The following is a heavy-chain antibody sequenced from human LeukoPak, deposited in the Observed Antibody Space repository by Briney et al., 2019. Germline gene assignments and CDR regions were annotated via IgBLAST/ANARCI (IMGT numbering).Heavy chain of an antibody. CDR3: AKDYYDDSFDY. J-gene: IGHJ4*02. CDR2: ISGSGGTT. Sequence: GGSLRLSCAASGFTFSSYGMSWVRQAPGKGLEWVSAISGSGGTTYYADSVKGRFTISRDNSKNTLYLQMNSLRAEDTAVYYCAKDYYDDSFDYWGQGTLVTVSS. V-gene: IGHV3-23*01. D-gene: IGHD3-22*01. CDR1: GFTFSSYG.